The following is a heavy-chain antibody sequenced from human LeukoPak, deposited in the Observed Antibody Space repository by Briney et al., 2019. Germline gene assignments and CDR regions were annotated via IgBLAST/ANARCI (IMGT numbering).Heavy chain of an antibody. J-gene: IGHJ5*02. CDR3: AKDGSYHDSSGYYA. CDR1: GFTFSSYA. CDR2: ISGSGGST. D-gene: IGHD3-22*01. V-gene: IGHV3-23*01. Sequence: GGSLRLSCAASGFTFSSYAMSWVRQAPGKGLEWVSAISGSGGSTYYADSVKGRFTISRDNSKNTLYLQMNSLRAEDTAVYYCAKDGSYHDSSGYYAWGQGTLVTVSS.